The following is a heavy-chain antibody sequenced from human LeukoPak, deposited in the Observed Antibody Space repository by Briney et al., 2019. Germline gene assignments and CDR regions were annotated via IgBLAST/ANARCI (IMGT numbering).Heavy chain of an antibody. CDR2: IYYNGNT. CDR1: DGSISSSSYY. V-gene: IGHV4-39*01. Sequence: KPSETLSLTCTVSDGSISSSSYYWAWIRQPPGKGLEWIGNIYYNGNTYYNPSLKSRFTISVDTSKNQFSVKLTSVTAADTAVFYCARRSMVRGVFQAFDMRVQGTMVTVSS. J-gene: IGHJ3*02. D-gene: IGHD3-10*01. CDR3: ARRSMVRGVFQAFDM.